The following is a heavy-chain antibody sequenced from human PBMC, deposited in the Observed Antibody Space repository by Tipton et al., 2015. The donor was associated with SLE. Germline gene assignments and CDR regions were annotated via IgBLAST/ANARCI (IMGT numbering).Heavy chain of an antibody. J-gene: IGHJ4*02. CDR3: ASGTDLNY. CDR2: MNPKNGQT. D-gene: IGHD3-10*01. Sequence: QSGAEVKEPGASVKVSCKSSGGTFSNFDINWVRQAAGQGLEWLAWMNPKNGQTGYAQKFEGRVTVTSDTSTSTTYVVLRGLRSDDTAVYYCASGTDLNYWGQGTLVSVSS. CDR1: GGTFSNFD. V-gene: IGHV1-8*02.